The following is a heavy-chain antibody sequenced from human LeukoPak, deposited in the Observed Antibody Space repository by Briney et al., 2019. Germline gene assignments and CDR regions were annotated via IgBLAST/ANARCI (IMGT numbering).Heavy chain of an antibody. CDR1: GGSISSYY. CDR3: ARGDCGGDCYSEAFDI. Sequence: PSETLSLTCTVSGGSISSYYWSWIRQPAGKGLEWIGRIYTSGSTNYNPSLKSRVTMSVDTSKNQFSLKLSSVTAADTAVYYCARGDCGGDCYSEAFDIWGQGTMVTVSS. V-gene: IGHV4-4*07. D-gene: IGHD2-21*02. CDR2: IYTSGST. J-gene: IGHJ3*02.